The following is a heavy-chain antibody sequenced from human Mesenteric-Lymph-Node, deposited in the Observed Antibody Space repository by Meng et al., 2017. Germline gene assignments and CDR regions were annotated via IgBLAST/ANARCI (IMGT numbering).Heavy chain of an antibody. CDR2: ISSDGSNK. Sequence: QGQMVESGGGVVQPGRSLRLSCAASEFTFSSYPMHWVRQAPGKGLEWVAVISSDGSNKYYIDSVKGRFTISRDNSKNTLYVQMNSLRADDTAVYYCARENKAVAGVFDYWGQGTLVTVSS. V-gene: IGHV3-30-3*01. J-gene: IGHJ4*02. CDR3: ARENKAVAGVFDY. CDR1: EFTFSSYP. D-gene: IGHD6-19*01.